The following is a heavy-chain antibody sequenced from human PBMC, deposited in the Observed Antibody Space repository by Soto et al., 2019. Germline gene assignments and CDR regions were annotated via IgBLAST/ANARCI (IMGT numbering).Heavy chain of an antibody. Sequence: SETLSLTCTVSGGSVSSGSYYWSWVRRPPGKGLEWSGYIYYSGSTNYDPSLKSRVTISVDTSKNQFSLKLSSVTAADTAVYYCASSNYYYDSSGYDYWGQGTLVTVSS. D-gene: IGHD3-22*01. CDR3: ASSNYYYDSSGYDY. CDR2: IYYSGST. V-gene: IGHV4-61*01. J-gene: IGHJ4*02. CDR1: GGSVSSGSYY.